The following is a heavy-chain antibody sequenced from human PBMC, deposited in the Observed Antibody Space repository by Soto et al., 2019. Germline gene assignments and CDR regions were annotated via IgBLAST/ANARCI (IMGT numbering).Heavy chain of an antibody. Sequence: GSLRLSCAASGFSLSSYNMNWVRQAQGKGLEFISYISTTNAIYYADSVKGRFTGSRDNGKNSLYLQMNNLRADDTAVYYCASWGGIATPAYDGSLAPYDYWGQGTLVTVSS. D-gene: IGHD6-13*01. CDR1: GFSLSSYN. V-gene: IGHV3-48*01. CDR2: ISTTNAI. CDR3: ASWGGIATPAYDGSLAPYDY. J-gene: IGHJ4*02.